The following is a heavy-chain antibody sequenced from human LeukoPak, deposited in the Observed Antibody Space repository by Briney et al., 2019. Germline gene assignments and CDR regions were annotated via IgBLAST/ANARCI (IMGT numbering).Heavy chain of an antibody. Sequence: GGSLRLSCAASGFTFSSYGMHWVRQAPGKGLEWVAVIWYDGSNKYYADSVKGRFTISRDNSKNTLYLQMNSLRAEDTAVYYCARERLDSSGYYSPYYYYGMDVWGQGTTVTVSS. CDR1: GFTFSSYG. CDR3: ARERLDSSGYYSPYYYYGMDV. D-gene: IGHD3-22*01. CDR2: IWYDGSNK. J-gene: IGHJ6*02. V-gene: IGHV3-33*01.